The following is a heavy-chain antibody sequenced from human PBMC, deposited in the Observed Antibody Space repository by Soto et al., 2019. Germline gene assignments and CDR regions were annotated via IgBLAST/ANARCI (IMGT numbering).Heavy chain of an antibody. D-gene: IGHD3-9*01. V-gene: IGHV4-59*01. CDR2: IYYSGST. J-gene: IGHJ4*02. Sequence: SETLSLTCTVSGGSISSYYWSWIRQPPGKGLEWIGYIYYSGSTNYNPSLKSRVTISVDTSKNQFSLKLSSVTAADTAVYYCARDSANYDILTGYLDYWGQGTLVTVSS. CDR3: ARDSANYDILTGYLDY. CDR1: GGSISSYY.